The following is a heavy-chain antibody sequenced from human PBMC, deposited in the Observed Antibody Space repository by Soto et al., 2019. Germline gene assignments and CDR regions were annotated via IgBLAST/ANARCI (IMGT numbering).Heavy chain of an antibody. CDR3: ARDTWAADY. J-gene: IGHJ4*02. CDR2: IYSGGST. CDR1: GFTVSTKY. Sequence: ESGGGLVQPGGSLRLSCAASGFTVSTKYMSWVRQAPGKGLEWVSVIYSGGSTFYADSVRGRFTISRDNSKNTVNLQMNSLRAEDTAVYYCARDTWAADYWGQGTLVTVSS. V-gene: IGHV3-66*01. D-gene: IGHD3-16*01.